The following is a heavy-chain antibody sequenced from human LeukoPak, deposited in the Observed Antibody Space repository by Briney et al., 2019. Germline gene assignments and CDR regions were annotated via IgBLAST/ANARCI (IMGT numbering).Heavy chain of an antibody. Sequence: PGGSLRLSCAASGFTFSSYAMSWVRQAPGKGLEWVASINSDGSEGYYADVVKGRFTISRDNAKNSLYLQINSLRAEDTAVYYCARSSYSSSSSAWGQGTMVTVSS. V-gene: IGHV3-7*03. CDR1: GFTFSSYA. CDR2: INSDGSEG. J-gene: IGHJ3*01. D-gene: IGHD6-6*01. CDR3: ARSSYSSSSSA.